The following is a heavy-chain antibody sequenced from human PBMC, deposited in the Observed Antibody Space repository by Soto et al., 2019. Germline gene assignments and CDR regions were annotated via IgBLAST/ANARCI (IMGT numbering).Heavy chain of an antibody. CDR3: ARSPADVVVTAPSRFDP. J-gene: IGHJ5*02. V-gene: IGHV1-69*13. CDR2: IIPIFGTA. CDR1: GGTFSSYA. Sequence: GASVKVSCKASGGTFSSYAISWVRQAPGQGLEWIGGIIPIFGTANYAQKFQGRVTITADESTSTAYMELSSLRSEDTAVYYCARSPADVVVTAPSRFDPWGQGTLVTVSS. D-gene: IGHD2-21*02.